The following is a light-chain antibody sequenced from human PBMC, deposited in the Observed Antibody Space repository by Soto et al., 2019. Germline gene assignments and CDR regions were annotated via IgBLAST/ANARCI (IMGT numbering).Light chain of an antibody. Sequence: DIQVTQSPSTLSASVGDRVTITCRASQSISSWLAWYQQKPGKAPKLLIYDASTLESGVPSTFSGSGSGTEFTLTISSLQPVDFATYYCQQYSTYTWTFGQGTKVDIK. J-gene: IGKJ1*01. V-gene: IGKV1-5*01. CDR1: QSISSW. CDR2: DAS. CDR3: QQYSTYTWT.